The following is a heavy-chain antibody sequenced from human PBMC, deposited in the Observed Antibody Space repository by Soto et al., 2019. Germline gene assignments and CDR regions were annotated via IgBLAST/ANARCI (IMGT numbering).Heavy chain of an antibody. D-gene: IGHD4-4*01. V-gene: IGHV1-69*11. Sequence: SVKVSCKASGGTFSSYAISWVLQAPVQVLEWMGRIIPFIGTANYAQKFQGRVTITADESTSTAYMELTSLRSEDTAVYYCARVVMTTVPASYYYGMDVWGQGTTVTVSS. CDR1: GGTFSSYA. J-gene: IGHJ6*02. CDR2: IIPFIGTA. CDR3: ARVVMTTVPASYYYGMDV.